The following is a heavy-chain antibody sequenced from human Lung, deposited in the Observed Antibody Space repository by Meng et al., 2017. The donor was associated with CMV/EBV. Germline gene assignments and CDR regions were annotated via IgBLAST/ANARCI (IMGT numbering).Heavy chain of an antibody. CDR3: ATYSSSDTGFDS. Sequence: SVXVSCKASGGTLNTYVINWVRQAPGQGLEWMGGITPLVGSADYAQKFQGRVTISTDEPTTTAYMDLSSLRSDDTAVYYCATYSSSDTGFDSWGQGPLVTVSS. CDR1: GGTLNTYV. V-gene: IGHV1-69*05. CDR2: ITPLVGSA. D-gene: IGHD6-6*01. J-gene: IGHJ4*02.